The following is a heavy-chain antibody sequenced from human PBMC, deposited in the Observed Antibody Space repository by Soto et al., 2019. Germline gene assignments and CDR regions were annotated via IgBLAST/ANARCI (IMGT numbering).Heavy chain of an antibody. Sequence: QVQLVQSGAEVKKPGSSVKVSCKASGGTFSSYAISWVRQAPGQGLEWRGGIIPIFATADYAQKIQGRVTITAADATSTHYMEGRSRRFEDTAVYCCAGAGRVDYWGQGTLVTVSS. CDR2: IIPIFATA. D-gene: IGHD3-10*01. J-gene: IGHJ4*02. CDR3: AGAGRVDY. CDR1: GGTFSSYA. V-gene: IGHV1-69*12.